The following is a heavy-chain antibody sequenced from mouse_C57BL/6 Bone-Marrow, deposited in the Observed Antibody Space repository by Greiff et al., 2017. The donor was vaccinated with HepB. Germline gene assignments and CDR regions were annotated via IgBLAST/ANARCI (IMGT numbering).Heavy chain of an antibody. Sequence: QVQLKQPGTELVKPGASVKLSCKASGYTFTSYWMHWVKQRPGQGLEWIGNINPSNGGTNYNEKFKSKATLTVDKSSSTAYMQLSSLTSEDSAVYYCARGDITTVPSWFAYWGQGTLVTVSA. CDR3: ARGDITTVPSWFAY. D-gene: IGHD1-1*01. CDR2: INPSNGGT. J-gene: IGHJ3*01. CDR1: GYTFTSYW. V-gene: IGHV1-53*01.